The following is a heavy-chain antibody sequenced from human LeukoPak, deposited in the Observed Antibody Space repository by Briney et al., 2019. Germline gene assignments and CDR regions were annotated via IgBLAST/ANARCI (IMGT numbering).Heavy chain of an antibody. Sequence: EGSLRLSCAASGFTFSAYSMTWIRQAPGKGLEWISYINKNGSTIYYADSVKGRFTISTDSAQNSLSLQMNSLTAEDTAVYYCARAGYCANSTCYTGFLSLDLWGQGILVTVSS. CDR1: GFTFSAYS. V-gene: IGHV3-11*01. D-gene: IGHD2-2*02. CDR3: ARAGYCANSTCYTGFLSLDL. J-gene: IGHJ5*02. CDR2: INKNGSTI.